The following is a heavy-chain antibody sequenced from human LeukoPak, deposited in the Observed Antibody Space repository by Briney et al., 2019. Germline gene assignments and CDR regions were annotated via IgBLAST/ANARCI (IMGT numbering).Heavy chain of an antibody. V-gene: IGHV4-59*01. Sequence: SETLSLTCAVSGGSISSYYWSWIRQPPGKGLEWIAYIYYSGSTHHNPSLKSRVTISVDTSKNQFSLKLSSVTAADTAVYCCARYVWGSYPTFEDYWGQGTLVTVSS. CDR3: ARYVWGSYPTFEDY. J-gene: IGHJ4*02. CDR2: IYYSGST. D-gene: IGHD3-16*02. CDR1: GGSISSYY.